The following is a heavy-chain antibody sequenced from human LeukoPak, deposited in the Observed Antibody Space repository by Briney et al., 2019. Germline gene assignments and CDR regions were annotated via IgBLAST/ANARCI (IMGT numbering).Heavy chain of an antibody. D-gene: IGHD2-21*02. CDR3: TTYPRLGGGDTAFVS. CDR2: IDQDGSET. Sequence: GSLRLSCAVSGFIFSNSWMNWVRQAPGKGLEWVASIDQDGSETNYVDSVKGRFTISRDNSKNSLSLQMNSLRVEDTAVYYCTTYPRLGGGDTAFVSWGQGTLVTVSS. J-gene: IGHJ4*02. V-gene: IGHV3-7*01. CDR1: GFIFSNSW.